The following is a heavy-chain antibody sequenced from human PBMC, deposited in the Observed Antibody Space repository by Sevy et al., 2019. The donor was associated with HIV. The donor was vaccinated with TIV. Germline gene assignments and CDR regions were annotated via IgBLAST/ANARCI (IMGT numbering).Heavy chain of an antibody. V-gene: IGHV3-20*01. D-gene: IGHD1-26*01. CDR2: INWNGGST. Sequence: GGSLRLSCAASGFTFDDYGMSWVRQTPGKGLEWVSGINWNGGSTGYADSVKGRFTISRDNAKNSLYLQMNSLRAEDTALYHCARLHSGSYLNYFDYWGQGTLVTVSS. CDR3: ARLHSGSYLNYFDY. J-gene: IGHJ4*02. CDR1: GFTFDDYG.